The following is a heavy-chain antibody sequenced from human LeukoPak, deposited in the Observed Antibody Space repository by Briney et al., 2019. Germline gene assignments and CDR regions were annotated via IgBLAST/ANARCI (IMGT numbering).Heavy chain of an antibody. D-gene: IGHD4-17*01. CDR3: VSAYEYGDHFT. CDR2: IYFSETT. Sequence: SETLSLTCSVSGAPLRSHYWTWIRQSPGKGLEWIGHIYFSETTKYNPSLKSRASISADISKNQFYLNLRSVTAEDTAVYYCVSAYEYGDHFTWGQGTQVMVSS. CDR1: GAPLRSHY. J-gene: IGHJ4*02. V-gene: IGHV4-59*11.